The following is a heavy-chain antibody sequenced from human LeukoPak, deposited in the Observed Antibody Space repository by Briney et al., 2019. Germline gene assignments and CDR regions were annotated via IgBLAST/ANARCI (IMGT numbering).Heavy chain of an antibody. CDR3: ARLRTDGYNYYYMDV. D-gene: IGHD5-24*01. J-gene: IGHJ6*03. CDR1: GYSFTSYW. CDR2: IYPGDSDT. Sequence: ESLKISCKGSGYSFTSYWTGWVRQMPGKGLEWMGIIYPGDSDTRYSPSFQGQVTIAADKSISTAYLQWSSLKASDTAMYYCARLRTDGYNYYYMDVWGKGTTVTISS. V-gene: IGHV5-51*01.